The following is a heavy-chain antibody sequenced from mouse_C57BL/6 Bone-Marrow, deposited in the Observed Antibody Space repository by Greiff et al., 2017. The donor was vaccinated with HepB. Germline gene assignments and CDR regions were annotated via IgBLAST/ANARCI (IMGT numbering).Heavy chain of an antibody. J-gene: IGHJ4*01. CDR3: AGLTTVVAYYAMDY. D-gene: IGHD1-1*01. V-gene: IGHV1-47*01. CDR2: FHPYNDDT. CDR1: GYTFTTYP. Sequence: VHLVESGAELVKPGASVKMSCKASGYTFTTYPIEWMKQNHGKSLEWIGNFHPYNDDTKYNEKFKGKATLTVEKSSSTVYLELSRLTSDDSAVYYCAGLTTVVAYYAMDYWGQGTSVTVSS.